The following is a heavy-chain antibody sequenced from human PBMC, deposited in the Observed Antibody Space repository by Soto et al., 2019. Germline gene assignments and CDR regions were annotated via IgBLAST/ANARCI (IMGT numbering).Heavy chain of an antibody. CDR3: ARDSQGSSGWYYYYYYGMDV. Sequence: EVQLVESGGGLVKPGGSLRLSCAASGFTFSSYSMNWVRQAPGKGLEWVSSISSSSSYIYYADSVKGRFTISRDNAKNSLYLQMNSLRAEDTAVYYCARDSQGSSGWYYYYYYGMDVWGQGTTVTVSS. J-gene: IGHJ6*02. V-gene: IGHV3-21*01. CDR2: ISSSSSYI. D-gene: IGHD6-19*01. CDR1: GFTFSSYS.